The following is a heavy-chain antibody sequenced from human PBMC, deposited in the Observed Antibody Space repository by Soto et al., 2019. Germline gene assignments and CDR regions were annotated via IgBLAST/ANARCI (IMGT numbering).Heavy chain of an antibody. CDR3: ARGREAGSNGYYSYGMDA. Sequence: SVKVSCKASGGTFSSYAISWVRQAPGQGLEWMGGIIPIFGTANYAQKFQGRVTITADESTSTAYMELSSLRSEDTAVYYCARGREAGSNGYYSYGMDACGQGTTVTVYS. D-gene: IGHD4-4*01. J-gene: IGHJ6*02. V-gene: IGHV1-69*13. CDR1: GGTFSSYA. CDR2: IIPIFGTA.